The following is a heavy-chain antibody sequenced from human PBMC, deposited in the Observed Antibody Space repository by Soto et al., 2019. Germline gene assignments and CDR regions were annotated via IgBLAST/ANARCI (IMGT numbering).Heavy chain of an antibody. CDR3: AKNGYYYDSSGYAYYFDY. CDR1: GFTFSSYA. CDR2: ISGGGGIT. Sequence: PGGSLRLSCAASGFTFSSYAMSWVRQAPEKGLEWVSSISGGGGITYYADSVKGRFTISRDNSKNTLYLQMNSLRAEDTAVYYCAKNGYYYDSSGYAYYFDYWGQGTLVTV. J-gene: IGHJ4*02. V-gene: IGHV3-23*01. D-gene: IGHD3-22*01.